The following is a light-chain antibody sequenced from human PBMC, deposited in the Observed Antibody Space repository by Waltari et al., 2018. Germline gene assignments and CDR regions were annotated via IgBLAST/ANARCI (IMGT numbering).Light chain of an antibody. J-gene: IGKJ2*01. CDR3: QQTSSTPPYT. V-gene: IGKV1-39*01. CDR1: QGISRY. CDR2: VES. Sequence: DIQMTQSPSSLSASVGDRVTITSRASQGISRYLNWYQQKPGKAPKLLIYVESSLQSGVPSRVSGSGSGTDFTLTISSLQSEDFATYYCQQTSSTPPYTFGQGTKLEIK.